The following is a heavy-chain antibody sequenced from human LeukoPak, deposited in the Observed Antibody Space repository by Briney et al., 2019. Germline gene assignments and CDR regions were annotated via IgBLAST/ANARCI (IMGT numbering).Heavy chain of an antibody. J-gene: IGHJ4*02. CDR2: IYTSGST. V-gene: IGHV4-61*02. D-gene: IGHD5-12*01. CDR3: ARSGYSGYDESFFFDY. CDR1: GGSISSGSYY. Sequence: SETLSLTCTVSGGSISSGSYYWSWIRQPAGKGLEWIGRIYTSGSTNHNPSLKSRVTISVDTSKNQFSLKLSSVTAADTAVYYCARSGYSGYDESFFFDYWGQGTLVTVSS.